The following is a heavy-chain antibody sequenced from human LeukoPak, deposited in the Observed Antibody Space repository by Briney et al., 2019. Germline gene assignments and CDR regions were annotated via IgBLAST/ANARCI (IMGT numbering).Heavy chain of an antibody. CDR1: GGSFSGYY. CDR2: INHSGST. J-gene: IGHJ4*02. Sequence: PSETLSLTCAVYGGSFSGYYWSWIRQLPGKGLEWIGEINHSGSTNYNPSLKSRVTISVDTSKNQFSLKLSSVTAADTAVYYCASSPWTAAGLDYWGQGTLVTVSS. CDR3: ASSPWTAAGLDY. V-gene: IGHV4-34*01. D-gene: IGHD6-13*01.